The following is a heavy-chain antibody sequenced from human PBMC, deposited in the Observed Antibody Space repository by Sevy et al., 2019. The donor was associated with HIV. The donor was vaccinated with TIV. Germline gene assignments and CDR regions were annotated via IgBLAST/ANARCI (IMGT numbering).Heavy chain of an antibody. CDR3: ARECVYCSGGRCKPGGWFDP. J-gene: IGHJ5*02. Sequence: ASGKVSCKASAYTFTGYYMHWVRQAPGQGLEWMGWINPNSSGTNYAQKFQGRDTMTRDTCISTASMELSRLRSDDTAVYYCARECVYCSGGRCKPGGWFDPWGQGTLVTASS. V-gene: IGHV1-2*02. D-gene: IGHD2-15*01. CDR2: INPNSSGT. CDR1: AYTFTGYY.